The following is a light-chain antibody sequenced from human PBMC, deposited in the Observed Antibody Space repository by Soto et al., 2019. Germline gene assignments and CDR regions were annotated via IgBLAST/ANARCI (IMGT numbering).Light chain of an antibody. CDR3: QQSGSSPPYT. V-gene: IGKV3-20*01. J-gene: IGKJ2*01. CDR2: AAS. CDR1: QSVSSTY. Sequence: EIVLTQSPGTLSLSPGERATLSCRASQSVSSTYLAWYQQKPGQAPRLLIYAASSRASGIPDRFSGSASGTDFTRTIRRLEPEDSAVYYCQQSGSSPPYTFGQGTKVEIK.